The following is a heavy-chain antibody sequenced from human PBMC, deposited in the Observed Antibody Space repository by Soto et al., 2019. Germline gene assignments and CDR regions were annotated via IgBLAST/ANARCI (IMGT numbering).Heavy chain of an antibody. CDR3: ARQGRAAAGGSFFYGLDV. J-gene: IGHJ6*02. CDR2: IYYSGSP. CDR1: GGSLSHFTQY. Sequence: SQTLSLTRTVSGGSLSHFTQYCGRIRQPPGKGLEWIGSIYYSGSPYYKPSLKSRLTMSVDTSKNQFSLKLSSVTAADTAVYYCARQGRAAAGGSFFYGLDVWGQGTTVT. V-gene: IGHV4-39*01. D-gene: IGHD6-13*01.